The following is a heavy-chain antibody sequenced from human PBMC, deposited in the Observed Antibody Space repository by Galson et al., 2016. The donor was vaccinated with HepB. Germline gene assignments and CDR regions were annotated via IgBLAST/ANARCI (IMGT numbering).Heavy chain of an antibody. V-gene: IGHV4-4*02. CDR3: AAAGGREGITPV. Sequence: EPLSLTCVVSGHSISSAYWWSWVRQPPGKGLEWIGEIYQSGTTNYNPSLEGRVTISVDKAKNQFSLSLTSLTAADTAMYYCAAAGGREGITPVWGQGTLVTVSS. CDR2: IYQSGTT. CDR1: GHSISSAYW. D-gene: IGHD6-13*01. J-gene: IGHJ4*02.